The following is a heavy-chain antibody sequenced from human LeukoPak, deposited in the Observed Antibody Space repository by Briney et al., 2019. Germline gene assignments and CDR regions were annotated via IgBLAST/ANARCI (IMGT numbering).Heavy chain of an antibody. CDR2: ISGSGGST. Sequence: GGSLRLSCAASGFTFSSYGMSWVRQAPGKGLEWVSVISGSGGSTYYADSVKGRFTISRDNAKNSLYLQMNSLRAEDTAVYYCARVRSDLLDYYMDVWGKGTTVTVSS. V-gene: IGHV3-23*01. CDR1: GFTFSSYG. D-gene: IGHD3-3*01. J-gene: IGHJ6*03. CDR3: ARVRSDLLDYYMDV.